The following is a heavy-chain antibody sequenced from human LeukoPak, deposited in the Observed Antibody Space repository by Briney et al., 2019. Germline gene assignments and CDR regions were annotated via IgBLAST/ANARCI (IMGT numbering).Heavy chain of an antibody. CDR1: GFTFSSYG. CDR2: ISYDGSNK. CDR3: AKEAVVVVAATPYYFDY. Sequence: GGSLRLSCAASGFTFSSYGMHWVRQAPGKGLEWVAVISYDGSNKYYADSVKGRFTISKDNSKNTLYLQMNSLRAEDTAVYYCAKEAVVVVAATPYYFDYWGQGTLVTVSS. J-gene: IGHJ4*02. D-gene: IGHD2-15*01. V-gene: IGHV3-30*18.